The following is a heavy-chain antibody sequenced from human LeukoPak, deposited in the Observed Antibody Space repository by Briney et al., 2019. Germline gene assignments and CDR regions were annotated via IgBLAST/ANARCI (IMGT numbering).Heavy chain of an antibody. D-gene: IGHD1-26*01. CDR3: AREVGGRYPPDY. Sequence: ASVKVSCKASGYTFTGYYMHWVRQAPGQGLEWMGWTNPNSGGTNYAQKFQGRATMTRDTSISTAYMELSRLRSDDTAVYYCAREVGGRYPPDYWGQGTLVTVSS. J-gene: IGHJ4*02. V-gene: IGHV1-2*02. CDR2: TNPNSGGT. CDR1: GYTFTGYY.